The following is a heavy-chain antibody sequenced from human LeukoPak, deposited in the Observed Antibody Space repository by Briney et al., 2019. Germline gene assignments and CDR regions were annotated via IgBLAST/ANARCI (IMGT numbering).Heavy chain of an antibody. J-gene: IGHJ5*02. Sequence: PSETLSLTLPVYGGSFRGYYWSWIRQPPGKGVEWIGEINHSGSTNYNPSLKSRVTISVDTSKNQFSLKLSSVTAADTAVYYCARALQVTTVSWFDPWGQGTLVTVSS. CDR2: INHSGST. CDR1: GGSFRGYY. CDR3: ARALQVTTVSWFDP. D-gene: IGHD4-17*01. V-gene: IGHV4-34*01.